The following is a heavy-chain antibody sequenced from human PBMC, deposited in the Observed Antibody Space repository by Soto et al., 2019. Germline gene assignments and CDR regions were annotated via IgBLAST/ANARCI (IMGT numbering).Heavy chain of an antibody. CDR2: INHSGST. CDR1: GGSFSGYY. Sequence: SETLSLTCAVYGGSFSGYYWSWIRQPPGKGLEWIGEINHSGSTNYNPSLKSRVTISVDTSKNQFSLKLSSVTAADTAVYYCARGSDDFWSGYPVAYYYYMDVCGKGTTVT. CDR3: ARGSDDFWSGYPVAYYYYMDV. D-gene: IGHD3-3*01. J-gene: IGHJ6*03. V-gene: IGHV4-34*01.